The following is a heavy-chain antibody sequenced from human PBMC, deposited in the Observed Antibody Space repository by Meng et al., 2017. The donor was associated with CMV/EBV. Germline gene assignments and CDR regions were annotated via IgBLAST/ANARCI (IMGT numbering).Heavy chain of an antibody. CDR2: IYSSGST. J-gene: IGHJ5*02. V-gene: IGHV4-59*01. CDR3: ARGLYSSSWTWFDP. Sequence: GSLRLSCTVSGGSISSYYWSWIRQPPGKGLEWIGYIYSSGSTNYNPSLKSRVTISVDTSKNQFSLKLSSVTAADTAVYYCARGLYSSSWTWFDPWGQGTLVTVSS. D-gene: IGHD6-13*01. CDR1: GGSISSYY.